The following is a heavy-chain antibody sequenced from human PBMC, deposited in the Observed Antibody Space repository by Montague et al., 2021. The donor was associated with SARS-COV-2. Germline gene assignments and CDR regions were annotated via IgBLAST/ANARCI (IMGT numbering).Heavy chain of an antibody. D-gene: IGHD6-19*01. V-gene: IGHV6-1*01. Sequence: CAISGDSVSSNSAAWNWIRQSPSRGLEWLGRTYYGSKWYNEYAVXVNSRITINPDTSKNQFSLQVNSVTPEDTAVYYCARGADRYYFYGMDVWGQGTTVTVSS. CDR2: TYYGSKWYN. CDR3: ARGADRYYFYGMDV. J-gene: IGHJ6*02. CDR1: GDSVSSNSAA.